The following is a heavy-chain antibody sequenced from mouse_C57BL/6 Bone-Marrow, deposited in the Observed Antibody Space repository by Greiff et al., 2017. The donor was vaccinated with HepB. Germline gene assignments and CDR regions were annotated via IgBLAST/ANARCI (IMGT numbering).Heavy chain of an antibody. CDR2: IYPGDGDT. CDR1: GYAFSSYW. D-gene: IGHD1-1*02. J-gene: IGHJ4*01. V-gene: IGHV1-80*01. Sequence: VKLMESGAELVKPGASVKISCKASGYAFSSYWMNWVKQRPGKGLEWIGQIYPGDGDTNYNGKFKGKATLTADKSSSTAYMQLSSLTSEDSAVYFCARRGGSWAMDYWGQGTSVTVSS. CDR3: ARRGGSWAMDY.